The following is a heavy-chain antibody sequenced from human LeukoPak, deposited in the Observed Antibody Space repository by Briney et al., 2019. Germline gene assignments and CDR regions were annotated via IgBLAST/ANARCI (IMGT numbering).Heavy chain of an antibody. J-gene: IGHJ6*03. V-gene: IGHV4-38-2*01. CDR1: GFSISNGYY. CDR3: ARQHDSYYYYYIGV. Sequence: SETLSLTCVVSGFSISNGYYWVWIRQPPGRGLEWIGSLYHSDSAYYNPSLRSRVSMSVDMSKNQFSLTLSFVTAADTAVYYCARQHDSYYYYYIGVWGSGTTVTVSS. CDR2: LYHSDSA.